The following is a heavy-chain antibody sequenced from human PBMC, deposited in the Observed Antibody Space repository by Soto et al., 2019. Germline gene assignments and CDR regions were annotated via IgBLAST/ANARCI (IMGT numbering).Heavy chain of an antibody. CDR3: AHSMRPRIFSV. CDR2: IYWDDDK. CDR1: GFSLSTSEVG. Sequence: QITLKESGPTLVKPTQTLTLTCTFSGFSLSTSEVGVGWVRQPPGKALEWVALIYWDDDKRYSPSLKSRLTIPKDTSKNQVVLTMTTLDPVDTATYYCAHSMRPRIFSVWGQGTTVTVSS. V-gene: IGHV2-5*02. J-gene: IGHJ6*02. D-gene: IGHD3-3*01.